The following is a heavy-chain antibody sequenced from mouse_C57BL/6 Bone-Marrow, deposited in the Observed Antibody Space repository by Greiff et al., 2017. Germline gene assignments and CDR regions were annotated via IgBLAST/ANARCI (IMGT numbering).Heavy chain of an antibody. CDR3: SSFDGNYFDF. Sequence: VQLQQSGAELVRPGASVKLSCTASGFNIKDDYIHWVKQRPEQGLEWIGWIDPAIGDTEYASKFQGKATITSDTSSNTAYLQLSSLTSEDTAVYDCSSFDGNYFDFWGQGTPLTVAS. J-gene: IGHJ2*01. V-gene: IGHV14-4*01. D-gene: IGHD2-3*01. CDR1: GFNIKDDY. CDR2: IDPAIGDT.